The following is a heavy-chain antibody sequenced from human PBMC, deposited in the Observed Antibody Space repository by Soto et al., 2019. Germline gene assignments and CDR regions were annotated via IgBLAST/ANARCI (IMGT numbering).Heavy chain of an antibody. Sequence: SETQSLTCTVSGGSISSYDWSWIRQPPGKGLEWIGYIYYSGSTNYNPSLKSRVTISVDTSKNQFSLKLSSVTAADTAVYYCARGYGDFLAGYYGMDVWGQGTTVTVSS. CDR1: GGSISSYD. D-gene: IGHD4-17*01. CDR2: IYYSGST. V-gene: IGHV4-59*01. J-gene: IGHJ6*02. CDR3: ARGYGDFLAGYYGMDV.